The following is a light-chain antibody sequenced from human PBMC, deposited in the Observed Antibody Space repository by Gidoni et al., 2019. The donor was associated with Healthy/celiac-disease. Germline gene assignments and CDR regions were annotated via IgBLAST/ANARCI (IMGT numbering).Light chain of an antibody. CDR1: QSVLYSSNNKNY. J-gene: IGKJ1*01. CDR2: WAS. Sequence: EIVMTQSPDSLAVSLGERATINCKSSQSVLYSSNNKNYLAWYQQKPGQPPKLLIYWASTRESGVPDRFSGSGSGTDFTLTISSLQAEDFAVYYCQQYYSTPWTFGQGTKVEIK. CDR3: QQYYSTPWT. V-gene: IGKV4-1*01.